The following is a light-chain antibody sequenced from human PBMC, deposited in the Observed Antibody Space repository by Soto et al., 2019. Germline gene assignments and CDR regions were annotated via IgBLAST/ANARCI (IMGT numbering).Light chain of an antibody. J-gene: IGKJ3*01. Sequence: DIQMTQSPSSLSASVGDRVNITCRASQVIGNYLAWYQQKPGKVPKLLIYGAYTLQSGVPSRFSGSGSGTDFTLTISSLKPEDVGTDYCQKSDHIPLFGPGTKVDIK. CDR3: QKSDHIPL. CDR2: GAY. V-gene: IGKV1-27*01. CDR1: QVIGNY.